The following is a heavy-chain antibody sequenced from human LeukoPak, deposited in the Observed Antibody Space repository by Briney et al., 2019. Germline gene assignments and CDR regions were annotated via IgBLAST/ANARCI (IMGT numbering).Heavy chain of an antibody. V-gene: IGHV1-8*01. CDR1: GYTFTSYD. CDR3: ARESGDILVVPYY. D-gene: IGHD2-2*01. J-gene: IGHJ4*02. Sequence: ASVRVSCKASGYTFTSYDINWVRQATGQGLEWMGWMSPISGNTGYAQKFQGRLTMTRNTAINTAYMELSGLRSEDTAVYYCARESGDILVVPYYWGQGTLVTVSS. CDR2: MSPISGNT.